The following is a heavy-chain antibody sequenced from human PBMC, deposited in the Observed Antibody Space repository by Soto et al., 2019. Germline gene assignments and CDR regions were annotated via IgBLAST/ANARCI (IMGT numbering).Heavy chain of an antibody. CDR1: GITLSSYW. J-gene: IGHJ4*02. CDR2: IHSDGTGI. CDR3: TNILLDY. V-gene: IGHV3-74*03. Sequence: EVPLVESGGDLVQPGGSLRLSCAASGITLSSYWMHWVRQAPGKGLEWVSRIHSDGTGITYADSVKGRFTISRDGAKNMLYLQMNSLRPEDTAVYYCTNILLDYWGQGTLVTVSS. D-gene: IGHD2-21*01.